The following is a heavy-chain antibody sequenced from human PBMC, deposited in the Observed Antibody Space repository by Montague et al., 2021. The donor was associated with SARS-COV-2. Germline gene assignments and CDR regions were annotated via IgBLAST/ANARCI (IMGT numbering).Heavy chain of an antibody. Sequence: SETLSLTCAVSGVSITSTNWWCLVRQPPGQGLEWIGEISYGGIATYHPSLKSRATISMDRSRNLFSLQLSSVTAADTAIYYCAGRVLTVPADYWGQGTLVTVS. V-gene: IGHV4-4*02. J-gene: IGHJ4*02. CDR2: ISYGGIA. CDR1: GVSITSTNW. D-gene: IGHD1-26*01. CDR3: AGRVLTVPADY.